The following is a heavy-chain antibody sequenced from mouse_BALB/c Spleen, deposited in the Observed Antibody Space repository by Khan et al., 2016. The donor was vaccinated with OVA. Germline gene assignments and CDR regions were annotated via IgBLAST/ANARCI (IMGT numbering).Heavy chain of an antibody. V-gene: IGHV9-3-1*01. Sequence: QIQLVQSGPELKKPGETVKISCKASGYTFTNYGMNWVKQAPGKGLKWMGWINTYTGEPTYADDFKGRFAFSLETSANTAYLQINNLKNEDTATYFGARAASYWFFDVWGAGTTVTGSS. CDR1: GYTFTNYG. CDR3: ARAASYWFFDV. CDR2: INTYTGEP. D-gene: IGHD6-1*01. J-gene: IGHJ1*01.